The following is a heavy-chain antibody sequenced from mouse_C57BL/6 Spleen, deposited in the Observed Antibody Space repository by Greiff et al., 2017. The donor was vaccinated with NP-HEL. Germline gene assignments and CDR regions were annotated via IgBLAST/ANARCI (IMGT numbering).Heavy chain of an antibody. J-gene: IGHJ3*01. D-gene: IGHD4-1*01. CDR3: AKHGEQGQEFAY. CDR2: ISSGGSYT. V-gene: IGHV5-6*01. CDR1: GFTFSSYG. Sequence: EVKLMESGGDLVKPGGSLKLSCAASGFTFSSYGMSWVRQTPDKRLEWVATISSGGSYTYYPDRVKGRFTNSRDNAKNTLYLRMSSLKSEDTAMYYCAKHGEQGQEFAYWGQGTLVTVSA.